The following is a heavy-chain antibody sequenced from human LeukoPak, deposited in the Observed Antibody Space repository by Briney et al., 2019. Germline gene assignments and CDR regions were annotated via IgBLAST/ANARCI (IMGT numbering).Heavy chain of an antibody. Sequence: PGGSLRLSCAASGFTFSDYYMSWIRQAPGKGREWVSYISSSGSTIYYADSVKGRFTISRDNAKNSLYLQMNSLRAEDTVVYYCARDFGSSWYDSFDPWGQGTLVTVSS. CDR3: ARDFGSSWYDSFDP. V-gene: IGHV3-11*01. CDR2: ISSSGSTI. J-gene: IGHJ5*02. D-gene: IGHD6-13*01. CDR1: GFTFSDYY.